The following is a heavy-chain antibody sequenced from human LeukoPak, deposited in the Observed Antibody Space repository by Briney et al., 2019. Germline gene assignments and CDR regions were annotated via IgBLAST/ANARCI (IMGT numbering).Heavy chain of an antibody. Sequence: ASVKVSCKASGGTFSSYAISWVRQAPGQGLEWMGGIIPIFGTANYAQKFQGRVTITADKSTSTAYMELSSVRSEDTAVYYCARDPTYYGSGSYGSRGFDYWGQGTLVTVSS. D-gene: IGHD3-10*01. CDR3: ARDPTYYGSGSYGSRGFDY. CDR1: GGTFSSYA. J-gene: IGHJ4*02. V-gene: IGHV1-69*06. CDR2: IIPIFGTA.